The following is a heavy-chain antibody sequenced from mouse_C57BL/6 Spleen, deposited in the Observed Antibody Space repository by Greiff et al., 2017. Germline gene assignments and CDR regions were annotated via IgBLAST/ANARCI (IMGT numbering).Heavy chain of an antibody. J-gene: IGHJ1*03. Sequence: EVKVVESGGGLVQPGGSLSLSCAASGFTFTDYYMSWVRQPPGKALEWLGFIRNKANGYTTESSASVKGRFTISRDNSQSILYLQMNALRAEDSATYYCARSNYYGSGWYFDVWGTGTTVTVSS. CDR3: ARSNYYGSGWYFDV. CDR1: GFTFTDYY. D-gene: IGHD1-1*01. V-gene: IGHV7-3*01. CDR2: IRNKANGYTT.